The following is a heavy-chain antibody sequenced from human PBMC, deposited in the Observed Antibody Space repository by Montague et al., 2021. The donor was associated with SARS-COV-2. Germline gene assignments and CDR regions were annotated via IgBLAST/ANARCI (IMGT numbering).Heavy chain of an antibody. CDR3: ARGGTVTTFCAPKWTRRYNWFDS. V-gene: IGHV4-34*01. CDR1: GGSFSSYY. D-gene: IGHD4-17*01. J-gene: IGHJ5*01. Sequence: SETLSLTCAVSGGSFSSYYWSWIRQPPGKGLEWIGEIYHSGSTDYNPSLKSRVTISVDTSKNQFSLKLSSVTAADTAVYYCARGGTVTTFCAPKWTRRYNWFDSWGQGTLVTVSS. CDR2: IYHSGST.